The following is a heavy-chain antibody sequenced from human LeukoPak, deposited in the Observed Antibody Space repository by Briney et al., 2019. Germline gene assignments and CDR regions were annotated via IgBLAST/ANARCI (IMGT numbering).Heavy chain of an antibody. CDR1: GFTFSSYS. V-gene: IGHV3-21*01. CDR2: ISSSSSYI. J-gene: IGHJ4*02. Sequence: GGSLRLSCAASGFTFSSYSMNWVRQAPGKGLEWVSSISSSSSYIYYADSLKGRFTISRDNAKNSLYLQMNSLRAEDTAVYYCARDYYYDSSGYYFGYFDYWGQGTLVTVSS. D-gene: IGHD3-22*01. CDR3: ARDYYYDSSGYYFGYFDY.